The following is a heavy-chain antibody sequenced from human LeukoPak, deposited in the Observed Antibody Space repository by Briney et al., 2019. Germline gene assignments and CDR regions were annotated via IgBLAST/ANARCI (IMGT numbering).Heavy chain of an antibody. Sequence: ASVKVSCKASGYTFTGYYMHWVRQAPGQGLEWMGWINPNSGGTNYAQKFQGRVTITADKSTSTAYMELSSLRSEDTAVYYCARAYCGGDCSSRGFGYWGQGTLVTVSS. CDR1: GYTFTGYY. D-gene: IGHD2-21*02. CDR2: INPNSGGT. V-gene: IGHV1-2*02. CDR3: ARAYCGGDCSSRGFGY. J-gene: IGHJ4*02.